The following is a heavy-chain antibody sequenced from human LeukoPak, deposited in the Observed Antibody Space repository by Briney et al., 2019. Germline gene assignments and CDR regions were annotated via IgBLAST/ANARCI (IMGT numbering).Heavy chain of an antibody. CDR1: GDSITGYY. CDR2: IFYSGST. J-gene: IGHJ3*02. CDR3: AKSNGYGLVDI. Sequence: SETLSLTCSVSGDSITGYYWGWIRQPPGKGLEWIGNIFYSGSTYYSPSLRSRVTISLDASRNQFSLKLNSVTAADTAVYYCAKSNGYGLVDIWGQGTMVTVSS. V-gene: IGHV4-39*07. D-gene: IGHD3-10*01.